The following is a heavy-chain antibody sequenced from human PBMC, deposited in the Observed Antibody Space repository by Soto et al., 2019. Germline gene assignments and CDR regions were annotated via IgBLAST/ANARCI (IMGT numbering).Heavy chain of an antibody. Sequence: GGSLRLSCAASGFTFSTYAMSWVRQAPGKGLEWVSAISGSGDGTYYTDSVKGRFTISRDNSKNTLFLQMNSLSVEDTAVYYCAKAQSYSSSWSLAPLSSFDNWGQGTLVTVSS. CDR1: GFTFSTYA. CDR2: ISGSGDGT. D-gene: IGHD6-13*01. J-gene: IGHJ4*02. CDR3: AKAQSYSSSWSLAPLSSFDN. V-gene: IGHV3-23*01.